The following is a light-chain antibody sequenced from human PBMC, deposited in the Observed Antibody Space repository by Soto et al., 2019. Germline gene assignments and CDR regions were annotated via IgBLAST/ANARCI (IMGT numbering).Light chain of an antibody. CDR1: QSVSSSY. CDR2: GAS. CDR3: QQYGNAPPSYT. V-gene: IGKV3-20*01. J-gene: IGKJ2*01. Sequence: EIVLTQSPGTLSFSPGERATLTCRASQSVSSSYLAWFQQKPGQAPRLLIYGASSRATGIPDRFSGSGSGTDFTLTISRLEPEDFAVYYCQQYGNAPPSYTFGQGTKVDIK.